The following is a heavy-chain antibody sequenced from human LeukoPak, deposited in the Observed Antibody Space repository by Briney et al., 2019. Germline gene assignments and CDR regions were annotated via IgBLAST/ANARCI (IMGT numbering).Heavy chain of an antibody. CDR2: IKSKNVGGTT. V-gene: IGHV3-15*01. Sequence: GGSLRLSCAASGFTFNNAWMNWVRQAPEKGLEWVGRIKSKNVGGTTDYAAPVKGRFTISRDDSKNTVYLQMNSLKIEDTAVYYCTSHAAFDPWGQGTLVTVSS. J-gene: IGHJ5*02. CDR1: GFTFNNAW. CDR3: TSHAAFDP.